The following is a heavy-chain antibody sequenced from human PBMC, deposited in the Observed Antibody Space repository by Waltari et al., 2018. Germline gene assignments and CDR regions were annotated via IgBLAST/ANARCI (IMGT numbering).Heavy chain of an antibody. CDR1: GAPLSGFH. J-gene: IGHJ4*02. CDR3: ARSVAGVGMEY. CDR2: VTLSGNT. Sequence: HVQLPQSGAGLLKPSSTLSLSCDVYGAPLSGFHWTWIRQTPGKGLEWIGDVTLSGNTNSNPSLKGRITVSLDTSRRQLALRVTAMTAADTGVYFCARSVAGVGMEYWGQGTPVTVSS. V-gene: IGHV4-34*02. D-gene: IGHD6-19*01.